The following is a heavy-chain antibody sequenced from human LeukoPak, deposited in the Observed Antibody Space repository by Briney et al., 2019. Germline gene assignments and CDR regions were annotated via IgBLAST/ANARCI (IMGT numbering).Heavy chain of an antibody. CDR1: GFSFKDYG. CDR3: AKHLTATNAYIFFGLDV. V-gene: IGHV3-9*01. D-gene: IGHD1-26*01. CDR2: IYWEGGGT. Sequence: GGSLRLSCAATGFSFKDYGMHWVRQPPGKGVEWVSAIYWEGGGTDYADSVKGRFTLSRDNAKNNLYLQLNSLRPEDTALYYCAKHLTATNAYIFFGLDVWGQGTSVTVSS. J-gene: IGHJ6*02.